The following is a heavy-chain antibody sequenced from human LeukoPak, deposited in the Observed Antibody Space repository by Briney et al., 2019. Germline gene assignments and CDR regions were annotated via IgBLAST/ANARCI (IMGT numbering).Heavy chain of an antibody. CDR3: ARVGHPGAFDI. V-gene: IGHV1-46*01. CDR1: GYTFTNYF. J-gene: IGHJ3*02. Sequence: ASVKVSCKASGYTFTNYFMHWVRQAPGQGLEWMGIITPSDGGTSYAQRFQGRVTMTRDTSMSTVHMELSSLRSEDTAVYYCARVGHPGAFDIWGQGTMVTVSS. CDR2: ITPSDGGT.